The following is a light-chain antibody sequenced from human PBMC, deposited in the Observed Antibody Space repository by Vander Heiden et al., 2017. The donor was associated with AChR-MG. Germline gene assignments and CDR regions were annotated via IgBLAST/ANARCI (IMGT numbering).Light chain of an antibody. V-gene: IGLV1-51*01. J-gene: IGLJ1*01. CDR3: GTWDSSLSAGV. Sequence: SVLTQPPSVSAAPGQKVTISCSGSSSNIGNNYVSWYQHLPGTAPKLLIYDNNKRPSGIPDRFSGSKSGTSATLAITGLQTGDEADYYCGTWDSSLSAGVFGTGTKVTVL. CDR2: DNN. CDR1: SSNIGNNY.